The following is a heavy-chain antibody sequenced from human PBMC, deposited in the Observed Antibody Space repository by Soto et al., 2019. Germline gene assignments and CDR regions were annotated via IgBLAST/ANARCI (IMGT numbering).Heavy chain of an antibody. CDR2: ISAYNGNT. Sequence: ASVKVPWKGSCYTFTSYGFSWGGQAPGQRREGMGWISAYNGNTNYAQKLQGRVTMTTDTSTSTAYMELRSLRSDDTAVYYCARDFGDYYGSGSYYNYGMDVWGQGTTVTVSS. V-gene: IGHV1-18*01. J-gene: IGHJ6*02. CDR1: CYTFTSYG. D-gene: IGHD3-10*01. CDR3: ARDFGDYYGSGSYYNYGMDV.